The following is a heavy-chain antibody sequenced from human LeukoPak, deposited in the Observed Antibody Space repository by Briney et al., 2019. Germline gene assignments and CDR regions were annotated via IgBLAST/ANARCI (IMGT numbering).Heavy chain of an antibody. CDR1: GGSISSGDYF. CDR2: IYYSGTT. CDR3: TRAYWIGFHFDS. V-gene: IGHV4-30-4*01. J-gene: IGHJ4*02. D-gene: IGHD3-3*01. Sequence: SETLSLTCSVSGGSISSGDYFWTWIRQPPGKGLEYIGYIYYSGTTYYNPSLKSRITMSVDMSANQFSLRLTSVSAADTAVYYCTRAYWIGFHFDSWGQGVLVSVSS.